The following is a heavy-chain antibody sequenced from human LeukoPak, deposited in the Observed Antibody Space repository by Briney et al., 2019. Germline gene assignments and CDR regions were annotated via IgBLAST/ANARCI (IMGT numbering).Heavy chain of an antibody. D-gene: IGHD3-9*01. CDR2: IDPSDSYT. J-gene: IGHJ4*02. CDR3: ARVFILTGYYISHYFDY. Sequence: GESLKISCKGSGYSFTSYWISWVRQMPGKGLEWMGRIDPSDSYTNYSPSFQGHVTISADKSISTAYLQWSSLKASDTAMYYCARVFILTGYYISHYFDYWGQGTLVTVSS. CDR1: GYSFTSYW. V-gene: IGHV5-10-1*01.